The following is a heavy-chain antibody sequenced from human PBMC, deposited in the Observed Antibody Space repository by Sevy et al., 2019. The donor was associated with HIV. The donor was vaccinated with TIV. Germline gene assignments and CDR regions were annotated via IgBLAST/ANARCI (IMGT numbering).Heavy chain of an antibody. CDR2: IYQSGTT. J-gene: IGHJ6*02. Sequence: SETLSLTCTVSDYSISSGYSWGWIRQPPGKGLEWIGSIYQSGTTYSNPSLKSRVTVSVDTSKNQFSLKLSSVTAADTAVYYCARDSEGREFYYGMDVWGPGTTVTVSS. CDR1: DYSISSGYS. V-gene: IGHV4-38-2*02. D-gene: IGHD3-10*01. CDR3: ARDSEGREFYYGMDV.